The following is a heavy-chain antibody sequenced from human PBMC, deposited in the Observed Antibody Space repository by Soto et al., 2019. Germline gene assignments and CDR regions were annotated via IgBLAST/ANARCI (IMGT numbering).Heavy chain of an antibody. Sequence: ASVKVFCKASGFIFSKYYMHWVRQAPGQGLEWVGIINPSGTRTSCAPKFQGRVTMTRDTSTSTVYMELSSLTSDDTAVYYCARDNSYPTAWWFAPWGRGTLVTVSS. CDR2: INPSGTRT. J-gene: IGHJ5*02. V-gene: IGHV1-46*01. CDR1: GFIFSKYY. D-gene: IGHD2-21*02. CDR3: ARDNSYPTAWWFAP.